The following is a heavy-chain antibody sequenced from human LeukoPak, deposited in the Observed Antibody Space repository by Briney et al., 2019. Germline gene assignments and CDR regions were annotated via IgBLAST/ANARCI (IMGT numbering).Heavy chain of an antibody. V-gene: IGHV5-51*01. Sequence: GESLKISCKGSGYSFTTYWIGWVRQMPGKGLERMGIIYPGNSNTRYSPSFQGQVTISADKSISTAYLQWSSLKASDTAMYYCARQDASGYYYYGVDVWGQGTTVTVSS. CDR2: IYPGNSNT. J-gene: IGHJ6*02. CDR1: GYSFTTYW. D-gene: IGHD3-10*01. CDR3: ARQDASGYYYYGVDV.